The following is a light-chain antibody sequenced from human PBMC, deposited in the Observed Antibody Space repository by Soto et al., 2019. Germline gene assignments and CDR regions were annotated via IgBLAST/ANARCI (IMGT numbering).Light chain of an antibody. CDR1: QSISRW. CDR2: DVS. Sequence: DIQMTQSPATLSSFGGERVAITCRASQSISRWLAWYQQKPGKAPKLLIYDVSSLESGVPSRFSGSGSGTEFSLTISSLQPDDSATYYCQQYNTFWTFGQGTKVDIK. J-gene: IGKJ1*01. V-gene: IGKV1-5*01. CDR3: QQYNTFWT.